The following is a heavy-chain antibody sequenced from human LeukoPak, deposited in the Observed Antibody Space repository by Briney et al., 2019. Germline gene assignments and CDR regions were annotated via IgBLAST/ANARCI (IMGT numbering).Heavy chain of an antibody. CDR3: ARVGPDRDFDY. CDR1: GYTFTNYG. J-gene: IGHJ4*02. V-gene: IGHV1-18*01. Sequence: ASVKVSCKASGYTFTNYGISWVRQAPGQGLEWMGWISPYNDNTNYAQNLQGRVTLTTDTSTSTAYMELRSLRSDDTAVYYCARVGPDRDFDYWGQGTLVTVSS. CDR2: ISPYNDNT. D-gene: IGHD1-14*01.